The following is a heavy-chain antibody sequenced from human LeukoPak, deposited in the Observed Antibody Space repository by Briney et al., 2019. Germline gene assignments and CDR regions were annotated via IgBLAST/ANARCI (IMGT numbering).Heavy chain of an antibody. V-gene: IGHV4-61*02. CDR1: GGSISSGSYY. D-gene: IGHD6-13*01. CDR3: ARDRSSWYEEYSYGMDV. CDR2: IYTSGST. Sequence: SQTLSLTCTVAGGSISSGSYYWSWIRQPAGKGLEWIGRIYTSGSTNYNPSLKSRVTISVDTSKNQFSLKLSSVTAADTAVYYCARDRSSWYEEYSYGMDVWGQGTTVTVSS. J-gene: IGHJ6*02.